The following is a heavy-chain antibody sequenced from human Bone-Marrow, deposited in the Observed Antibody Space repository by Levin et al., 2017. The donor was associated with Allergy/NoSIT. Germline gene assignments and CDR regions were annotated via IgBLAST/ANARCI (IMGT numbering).Heavy chain of an antibody. V-gene: IGHV1-18*01. CDR2: ISAYNGNT. D-gene: IGHD6-6*01. CDR1: GYTFTSYG. CDR3: ARGPSSIFYYYYGMDV. Sequence: GESLKISCKASGYTFTSYGISWVRQAPGQGLEWMGWISAYNGNTNYAQKLQGRVTMTTDTSTSTAYMELRSLRSDDTAVYYCARGPSSIFYYYYGMDVWGQGTTVTVSS. J-gene: IGHJ6*02.